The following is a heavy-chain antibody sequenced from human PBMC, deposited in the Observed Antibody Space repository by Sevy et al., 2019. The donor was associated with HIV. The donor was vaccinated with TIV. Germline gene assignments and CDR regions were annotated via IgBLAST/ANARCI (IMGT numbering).Heavy chain of an antibody. CDR2: IHSDGTT. J-gene: IGHJ6*02. CDR3: ARDLLHGMDV. CDR1: FTVSSNY. V-gene: IGHV3-66*01. Sequence: GGSLRLSCGFTVSSNYMSWVRQAPGKGLEWVSVIHSDGTTYYAESVKGRFTISRDSSKNTLYLQMNSLRAEDTAVYYCARDLLHGMDVWGQGTTVTVSS.